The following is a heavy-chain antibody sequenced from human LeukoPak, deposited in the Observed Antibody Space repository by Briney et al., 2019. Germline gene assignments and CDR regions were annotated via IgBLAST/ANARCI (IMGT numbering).Heavy chain of an antibody. Sequence: GGSLRLSCAASGFTVSSNYMSWVRQAPGKGLEWVSIICSGGSTYYADSVKGRFTISRDNSKNTLYLQMNSLRAEDTAVYYCARDPGSIAVAGTSWGQGTLVTVSS. D-gene: IGHD6-19*01. CDR2: ICSGGST. J-gene: IGHJ4*02. V-gene: IGHV3-66*01. CDR3: ARDPGSIAVAGTS. CDR1: GFTVSSNY.